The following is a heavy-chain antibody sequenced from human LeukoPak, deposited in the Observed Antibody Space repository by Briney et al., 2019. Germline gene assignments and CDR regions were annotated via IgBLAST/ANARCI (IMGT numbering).Heavy chain of an antibody. CDR2: ISSSSSYI. D-gene: IGHD3-10*01. V-gene: IGHV3-21*01. CDR3: ARDYYGSGSYYKVFDP. Sequence: GGSLRLSCAASGFTSSSYSMNWVRQAPGKGLEWVSSISSSSSYIYYADSVKGRFTISRDDAKNSLYLQMNSLRAEDTAVYYCARDYYGSGSYYKVFDPWGQGTLVTVSS. J-gene: IGHJ5*02. CDR1: GFTSSSYS.